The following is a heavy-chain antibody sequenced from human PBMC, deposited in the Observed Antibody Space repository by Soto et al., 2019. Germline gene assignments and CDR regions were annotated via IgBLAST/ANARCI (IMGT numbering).Heavy chain of an antibody. CDR2: TYYRSKWYN. CDR1: GDSVSSNSAA. J-gene: IGHJ3*02. CDR3: ARKYSTSRADALDI. Sequence: SQTLSLTCGLSGDSVSSNSAAWNWIRQSPSRGLEWLGRTYYRSKWYNDYAVSVKSRMTITPDTSKNQFSLQLNSVTPEDTAVYYCARKYSTSRADALDIWGQGIKVS. D-gene: IGHD6-13*01. V-gene: IGHV6-1*01.